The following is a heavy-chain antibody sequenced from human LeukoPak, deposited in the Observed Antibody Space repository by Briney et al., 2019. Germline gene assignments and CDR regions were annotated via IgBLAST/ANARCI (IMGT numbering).Heavy chain of an antibody. CDR2: VYHTGST. J-gene: IGHJ5*02. CDR3: ARITVTKGRYNWFDP. D-gene: IGHD4-11*01. CDR1: GGSISSSYW. V-gene: IGHV4-4*02. Sequence: SETLSLTCAVSGGSISSSYWWSWVRQPPGKGLDWIGEVYHTGSTNYNSSLKSRVTISVDKSKNQFSLKLTSVTAADTAVYYCARITVTKGRYNWFDPWGQGTLVTVSS.